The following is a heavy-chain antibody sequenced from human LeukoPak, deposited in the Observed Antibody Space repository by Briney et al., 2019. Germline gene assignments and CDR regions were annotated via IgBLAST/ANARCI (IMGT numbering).Heavy chain of an antibody. CDR2: IYHSGST. CDR3: ARAFLEWNDAFDI. D-gene: IGHD3-3*02. V-gene: IGHV4-30-2*01. Sequence: KASETLSLTCAVSGGSISSGGYSWSWIRQPPGKGLEWIGYIYHSGSTYYNPSLKSRVTISVDRSKNQFSLKLSSVTAADTAVYYCARAFLEWNDAFDIWGQGTMVTVSS. CDR1: GGSISSGGYS. J-gene: IGHJ3*02.